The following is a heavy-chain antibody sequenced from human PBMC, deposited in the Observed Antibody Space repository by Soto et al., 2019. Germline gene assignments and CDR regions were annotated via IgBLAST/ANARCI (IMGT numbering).Heavy chain of an antibody. CDR3: ARDTAMAAFDY. CDR1: GGSISSGDYY. Sequence: PSETLSLTCTVSGGSISSGDYYWSWIRQPPGKGLEWIGYIYYSGSTYYNPSLRSRVTISVDTSKNQFSLKLSSVTAADTAVYYCARDTAMAAFDYWGQGTLVTAPQ. J-gene: IGHJ4*02. CDR2: IYYSGST. D-gene: IGHD5-18*01. V-gene: IGHV4-30-4*01.